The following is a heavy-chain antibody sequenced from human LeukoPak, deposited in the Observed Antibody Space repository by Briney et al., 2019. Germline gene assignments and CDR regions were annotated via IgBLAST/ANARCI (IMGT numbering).Heavy chain of an antibody. D-gene: IGHD3-10*02. CDR2: ISSSGSTI. V-gene: IGHV3-48*04. CDR1: GFTFSSYW. J-gene: IGHJ6*04. CDR3: AELGITMIGSV. Sequence: PGGSLRLSCAASGFTFSSYWTSWVRQAPGKGLEWVSYISSSGSTIYYADSVKGRFTISRDNAKNSLYLQMNSLRAEDTAVYYCAELGITMIGSVWGRGTTVTISS.